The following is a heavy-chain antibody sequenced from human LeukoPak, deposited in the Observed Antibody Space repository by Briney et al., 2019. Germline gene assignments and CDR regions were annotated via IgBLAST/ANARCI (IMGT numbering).Heavy chain of an antibody. Sequence: GGSLKLYCAASGFPVGRSYMTWVRQAPGKGLDWVSTINSGGPTYYAASVKGRFTISRDNSKNSLYLQMNSLRAEDTALYYCARRDSSGYYYFDYWGQGTLVTVSS. CDR1: GFPVGRSY. D-gene: IGHD3-22*01. V-gene: IGHV3-53*01. CDR2: INSGGPT. J-gene: IGHJ4*02. CDR3: ARRDSSGYYYFDY.